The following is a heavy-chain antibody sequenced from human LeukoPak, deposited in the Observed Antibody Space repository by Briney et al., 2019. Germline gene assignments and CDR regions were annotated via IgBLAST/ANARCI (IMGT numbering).Heavy chain of an antibody. J-gene: IGHJ4*02. V-gene: IGHV3-33*01. CDR1: GFTFSSYG. Sequence: GGSLRLSCAASGFTFSSYGMHWVRQAPGKGLEWVAVIWYDGSNKYYADSVKGRFTISRDNSKNTLYLQMNSLRAEDTAVYYCARQDKAFDAAAGKGYYFDYWGQGTLVTVSS. D-gene: IGHD6-13*01. CDR2: IWYDGSNK. CDR3: ARQDKAFDAAAGKGYYFDY.